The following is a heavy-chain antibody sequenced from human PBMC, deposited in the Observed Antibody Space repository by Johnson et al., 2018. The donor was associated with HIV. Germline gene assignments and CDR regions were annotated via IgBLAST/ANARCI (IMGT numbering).Heavy chain of an antibody. J-gene: IGHJ3*02. CDR2: IWYDGSNK. D-gene: IGHD6-6*01. CDR3: ARDPHSEYRSSSVQGDALDI. Sequence: VQVVESGGGVVQPGRSLRLSCAASGFTFSSHGMHWVRQAPGKGLEWVAVIWYDGSNKYYADSVKGRFTISRDNSKNTLYLQMNSLRAEDTAVYYCARDPHSEYRSSSVQGDALDIWGQGTMVTVSS. V-gene: IGHV3-33*01. CDR1: GFTFSSHG.